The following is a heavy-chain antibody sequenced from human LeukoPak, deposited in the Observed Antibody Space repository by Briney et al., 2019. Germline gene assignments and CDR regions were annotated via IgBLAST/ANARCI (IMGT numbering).Heavy chain of an antibody. Sequence: ASVKVSCKASGYTFTSYGISWVRQAPGQGLEWMGWISAYNGNTNYAQKLQGRVTMTTDTSTSTAYMELRSLRSDDTAVYYCARWGANECYYYYYMDVWGKGTTVTVSS. CDR3: ARWGANECYYYYYMDV. CDR1: GYTFTSYG. J-gene: IGHJ6*03. CDR2: ISAYNGNT. V-gene: IGHV1-18*01. D-gene: IGHD1-1*01.